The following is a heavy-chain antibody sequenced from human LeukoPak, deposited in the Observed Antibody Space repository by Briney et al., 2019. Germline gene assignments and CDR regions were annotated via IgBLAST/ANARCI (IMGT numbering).Heavy chain of an antibody. J-gene: IGHJ5*02. CDR2: IYYSGST. V-gene: IGHV4-39*01. CDR3: ARVEFWKKENWFDP. CDR1: GGSISSSSYY. Sequence: SETLSLTCTVSGGSISSSSYYWGWIRQPPGEGLEWIGSIYYSGSTYYNPSLKSRVTISVDTSKNQFSLKLSSVTAADTAVYYCARVEFWKKENWFDPWGQGTLVTVSS. D-gene: IGHD3-3*01.